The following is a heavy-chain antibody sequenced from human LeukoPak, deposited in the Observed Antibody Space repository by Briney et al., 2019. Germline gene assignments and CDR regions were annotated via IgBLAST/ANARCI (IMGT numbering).Heavy chain of an antibody. J-gene: IGHJ3*02. V-gene: IGHV4-30-4*08. Sequence: SQTLSLTCTVSGGSISSGDYYWSWIRQPPGKGLEWIGYIYYSGSTYYNPSLKSRVTISVDTSKNQFSLKLSSVTAADTAVYYCARGEVSRALPYSSLKGDAFDIWGQGTMVTVSS. CDR3: ARGEVSRALPYSSLKGDAFDI. CDR1: GGSISSGDYY. D-gene: IGHD6-13*01. CDR2: IYYSGST.